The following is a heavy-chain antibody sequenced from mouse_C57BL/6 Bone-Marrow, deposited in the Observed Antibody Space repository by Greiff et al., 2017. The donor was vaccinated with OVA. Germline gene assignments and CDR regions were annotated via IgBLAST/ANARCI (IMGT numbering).Heavy chain of an antibody. D-gene: IGHD1-1*01. CDR1: GFTFSDFY. V-gene: IGHV7-1*01. CDR2: SRNKANDYTT. J-gene: IGHJ1*03. CDR3: ARDARHYGSSYVGYFDV. Sequence: DVKLVDSGGGLVQSGRSLRLSCATSGFTFSDFYMEWVRQAPGKGLEWIAASRNKANDYTTEYSASVKGQFIVSRDTSQSILYLQMNALRAEDTAIYYCARDARHYGSSYVGYFDVWGTGTTVTVSS.